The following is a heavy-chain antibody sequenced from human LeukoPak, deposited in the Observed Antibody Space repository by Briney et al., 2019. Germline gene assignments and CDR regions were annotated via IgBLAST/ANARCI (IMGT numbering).Heavy chain of an antibody. CDR3: ARWALGGPTPGDFDY. Sequence: SETLSLTCTVSGGSISSGGYYWSWIRQHPGTGLEWIGYIYYSGSTYYNPSLKSRVTISVDTSKNQFSLKLSSVTAADTAVYYCARWALGGPTPGDFDYWGQGTLVTVSS. V-gene: IGHV4-31*03. CDR1: GGSISSGGYY. CDR2: IYYSGST. J-gene: IGHJ4*02. D-gene: IGHD3-10*01.